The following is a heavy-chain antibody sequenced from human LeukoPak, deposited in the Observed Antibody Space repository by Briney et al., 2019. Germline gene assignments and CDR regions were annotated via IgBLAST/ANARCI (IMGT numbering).Heavy chain of an antibody. Sequence: SETLSLTCAVYGGSFSGYYWSWIRQPPGKGLEWIGEINHSGSTNYNPSLKSRVTISVDTSKNQFSLKLSSVTAADTAVYYCARRSYDYVWGSYRHPLTYYFDYWGQGTLVTVSS. CDR1: GGSFSGYY. V-gene: IGHV4-34*01. CDR2: INHSGST. D-gene: IGHD3-16*02. CDR3: ARRSYDYVWGSYRHPLTYYFDY. J-gene: IGHJ4*02.